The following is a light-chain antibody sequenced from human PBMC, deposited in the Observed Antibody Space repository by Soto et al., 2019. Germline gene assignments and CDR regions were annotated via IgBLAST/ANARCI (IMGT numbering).Light chain of an antibody. Sequence: QSVLTQPASVSGSPGQSITISCTGTTTDVGGYNNVTWYQQHPGKAPKLMIYDVSYRPSGVSDRFSASKSGNTASLTISGLQAEDEADYYCTSYTTINTYIFGTGTKVTVL. V-gene: IGLV2-14*03. CDR2: DVS. CDR1: TTDVGGYNN. J-gene: IGLJ1*01. CDR3: TSYTTINTYI.